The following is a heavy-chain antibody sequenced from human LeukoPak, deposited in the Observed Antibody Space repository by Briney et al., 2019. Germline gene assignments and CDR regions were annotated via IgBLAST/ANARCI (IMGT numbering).Heavy chain of an antibody. CDR2: ISSSSSYI. J-gene: IGHJ6*02. CDR3: ARDRTPIWFGELPTGGMDV. V-gene: IGHV3-21*01. Sequence: GGSLRLSCAVSGFNFNTYSMNWVRQAPGKGLEWVSSISSSSSYIYYADSVKGRFTISRDNAKNSLYLQMNSLRAEDTAVYYCARDRTPIWFGELPTGGMDVWGQGTTVTVSS. D-gene: IGHD3-10*01. CDR1: GFNFNTYS.